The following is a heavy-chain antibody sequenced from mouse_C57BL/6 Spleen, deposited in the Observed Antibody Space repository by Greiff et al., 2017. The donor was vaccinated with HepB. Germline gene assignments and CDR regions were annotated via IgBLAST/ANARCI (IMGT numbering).Heavy chain of an antibody. CDR3: ARGAIYYDYDTWFAY. J-gene: IGHJ3*01. V-gene: IGHV1-81*01. D-gene: IGHD2-4*01. CDR2: IYPRSGNT. CDR1: GYTFTSYG. Sequence: VQGVESGAELARPGASVKLSCKASGYTFTSYGISWVKQRTGQGLEWIGEIYPRSGNTYYNEKFKGKATLTADKSSSTAYMELRSLTSEDSAVYFCARGAIYYDYDTWFAYWGQGTLVTVSA.